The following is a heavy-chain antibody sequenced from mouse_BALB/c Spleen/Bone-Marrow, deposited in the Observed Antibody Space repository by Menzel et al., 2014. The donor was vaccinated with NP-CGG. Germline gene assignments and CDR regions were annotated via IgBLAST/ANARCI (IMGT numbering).Heavy chain of an antibody. CDR2: ILPGSGST. CDR3: ARWDGYWYFDV. V-gene: IGHV1-9*01. D-gene: IGHD2-3*01. CDR1: GYTFSSYW. Sequence: QVHVKQSGAELMKPGASVKISCKATGYTFSSYWIEWVKQRPGHGLEWIGEILPGSGSTNYNEKFKGKATFTADTSSNTAYMQLRRLTSEDSAVYYCARWDGYWYFDVWGAGTTVTVSS. J-gene: IGHJ1*01.